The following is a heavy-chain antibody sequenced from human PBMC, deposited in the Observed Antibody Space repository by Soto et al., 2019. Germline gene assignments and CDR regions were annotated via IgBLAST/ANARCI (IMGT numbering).Heavy chain of an antibody. CDR1: GFSLSGDGVG. CDR2: IYWDDDQ. D-gene: IGHD3-3*02. J-gene: IGHJ3*02. CDR3: AHAFGGTSWPNDAFDI. V-gene: IGHV2-5*02. Sequence: QITLKESGPTLVKPTQSLTLTCTVSGFSLSGDGVGVGWIRQPPGKALEWLALIYWDDDQRYSPSLKTRLTITKDTSKNQVVLTMTSMDPVDTATYSCAHAFGGTSWPNDAFDIWGQGTVVTVSS.